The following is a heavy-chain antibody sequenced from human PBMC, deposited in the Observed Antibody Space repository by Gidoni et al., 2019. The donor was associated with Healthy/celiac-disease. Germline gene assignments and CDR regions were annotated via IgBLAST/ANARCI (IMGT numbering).Heavy chain of an antibody. CDR3: ARGTSSGWYTGTFDY. Sequence: QVQLVESGGGVVQPGGSRGLPCAGYGFTSRRYGMHWVRQAPGKGLEWVAVIWYDGSNKYYADSVKGRFTISRDNSKNTLYLQMNSLRAEDTAVYYCARGTSSGWYTGTFDYWGQGTLVTVSS. CDR2: IWYDGSNK. D-gene: IGHD6-19*01. V-gene: IGHV3-33*01. J-gene: IGHJ4*02. CDR1: GFTSRRYG.